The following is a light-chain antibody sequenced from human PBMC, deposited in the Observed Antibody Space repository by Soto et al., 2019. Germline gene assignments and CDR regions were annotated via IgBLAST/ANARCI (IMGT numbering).Light chain of an antibody. J-gene: IGKJ5*01. V-gene: IGKV2-30*01. CDR2: KVS. CDR1: QSLVYSDGDTY. Sequence: DVVMTQSPLSLPVTLGQPASISCRSSQSLVYSDGDTYLNWFQQRPGQPPRRLIYKVSNGDSGVPDRLSGSGSGTDFTLKISRVEAEDVGVYYCLQGTHWPPITFGQGTRLEI. CDR3: LQGTHWPPIT.